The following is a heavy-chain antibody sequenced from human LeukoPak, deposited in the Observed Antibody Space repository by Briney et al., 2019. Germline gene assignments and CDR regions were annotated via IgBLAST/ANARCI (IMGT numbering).Heavy chain of an antibody. CDR3: ARGDYYDSSGYNYYYYYMDV. CDR1: GFTFSTYW. D-gene: IGHD3-22*01. V-gene: IGHV3-74*01. Sequence: GGSLRLSCAASGFTFSTYWMHWVRQAPGKGLVWVSRINSDGSSTSYADSVKGRFTISRDNAKNTLYLQMNSLRAEDTAVYYCARGDYYDSSGYNYYYYYMDVWGKGTTVTVSS. J-gene: IGHJ6*03. CDR2: INSDGSST.